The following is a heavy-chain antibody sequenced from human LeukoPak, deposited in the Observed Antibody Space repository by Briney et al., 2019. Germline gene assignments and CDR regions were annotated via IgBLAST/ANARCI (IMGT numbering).Heavy chain of an antibody. V-gene: IGHV1-46*01. J-gene: IGHJ4*02. CDR1: GGTFSSYA. Sequence: ASVKVSCKASGGTFSSYAISWVRQAPGQGLEWMGLINPSGGSTSYAQKFQGRVTMTRDTSTSTVYMELSSLRSEDTAVYYCARDWGYSYGLEGFDYWGQGTLVTVSS. D-gene: IGHD5-18*01. CDR3: ARDWGYSYGLEGFDY. CDR2: INPSGGST.